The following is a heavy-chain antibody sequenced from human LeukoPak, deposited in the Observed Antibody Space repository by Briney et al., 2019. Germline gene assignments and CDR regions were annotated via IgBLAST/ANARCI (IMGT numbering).Heavy chain of an antibody. V-gene: IGHV4-4*09. J-gene: IGHJ6*03. Sequence: SETLSLTCTVSGGSISSYYWSWIRQPPGKGLEWIGYIYTSGSTNYNPSLKSRVTISVDTSKNQFPLKLSSVTAADTAVYYCARRARYCSSTSCRETYYYYYYMDVWGKGTTVTVSS. CDR2: IYTSGST. CDR3: ARRARYCSSTSCRETYYYYYYMDV. D-gene: IGHD2-2*01. CDR1: GGSISSYY.